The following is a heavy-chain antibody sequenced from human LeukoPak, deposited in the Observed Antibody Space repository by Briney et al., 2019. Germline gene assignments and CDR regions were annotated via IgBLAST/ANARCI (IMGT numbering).Heavy chain of an antibody. CDR3: ARVPPVLRYFDWLLYGRYYYYGMDV. CDR1: GFTFSSYW. J-gene: IGHJ6*02. CDR2: IKQDGSEK. D-gene: IGHD3-9*01. V-gene: IGHV3-7*01. Sequence: GGSLRLSCAASGFTFSSYWMSWVRQAPGKGLEWVANIKQDGSEKYYVDSVKGRFTISRDNAKNSLYLQMNSLRAEDTAVYYCARVPPVLRYFDWLLYGRYYYYGMDVWGQGTTVTVSS.